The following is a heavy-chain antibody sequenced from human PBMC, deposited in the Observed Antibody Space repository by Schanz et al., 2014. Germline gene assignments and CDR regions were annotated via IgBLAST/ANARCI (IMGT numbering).Heavy chain of an antibody. CDR3: AKTLFPGGTQTFGN. Sequence: EVHLLDSGGGLVPPGGSLRLSCAASGFGFSSYSMNWVRQAPGKGLVWVSRINGDGSNTNYADSVKGRFTISRDNSKSTLYVEMNSLRVEDTAVYYCAKTLFPGGTQTFGNWGRGTLVTVSS. D-gene: IGHD2-8*02. V-gene: IGHV3-23*01. CDR2: INGDGSNT. CDR1: GFGFSSYS. J-gene: IGHJ4*02.